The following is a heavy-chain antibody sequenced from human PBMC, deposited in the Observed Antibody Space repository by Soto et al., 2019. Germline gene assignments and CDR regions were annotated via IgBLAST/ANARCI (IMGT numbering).Heavy chain of an antibody. V-gene: IGHV1-2*04. Sequence: ASVKVSCKASGYTFTSYYMHWVRQAPGQGLEWMGRINPSSGSTSYAQKFQGWVTMTRDTSISTAYMELSRLRSDDTAVYYCAREGSSGWYFDPWGQGTLVTVSS. CDR2: INPSSGST. D-gene: IGHD6-19*01. CDR3: AREGSSGWYFDP. J-gene: IGHJ5*02. CDR1: GYTFTSYY.